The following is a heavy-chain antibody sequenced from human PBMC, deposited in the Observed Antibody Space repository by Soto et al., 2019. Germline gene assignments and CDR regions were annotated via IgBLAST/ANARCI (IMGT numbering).Heavy chain of an antibody. Sequence: PGGSLRLSGSASGFTCVSYAMHWLRQAPGKGLEYVSSISTNGGSTHYADSVKGRFTISRDNSKNTQYLQMSSLRADDTAVYYCVKGEYYYDSSGYYPFDYWGQGT. V-gene: IGHV3-64D*06. CDR3: VKGEYYYDSSGYYPFDY. CDR1: GFTCVSYA. J-gene: IGHJ4*02. CDR2: ISTNGGST. D-gene: IGHD3-22*01.